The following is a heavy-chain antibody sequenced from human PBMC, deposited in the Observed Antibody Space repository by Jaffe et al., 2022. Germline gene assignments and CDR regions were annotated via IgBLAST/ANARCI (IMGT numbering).Heavy chain of an antibody. CDR2: IYPGDSDT. V-gene: IGHV5-51*03. Sequence: EVQLVQSGAEVKKPGESLKISCKGSGYSFTSYWIGWVRQMPGKGLEWMGIIYPGDSDTRYSPSFQGQVTISADKSISTAYLQWSSLKASDTAMYYCVRYTYYDYVWGSYRLWDYYYYMDVWGKGTTVTVSS. D-gene: IGHD3-16*02. CDR3: VRYTYYDYVWGSYRLWDYYYYMDV. J-gene: IGHJ6*03. CDR1: GYSFTSYW.